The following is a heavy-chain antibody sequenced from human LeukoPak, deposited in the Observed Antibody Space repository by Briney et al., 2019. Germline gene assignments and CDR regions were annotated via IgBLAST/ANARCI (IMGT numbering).Heavy chain of an antibody. V-gene: IGHV1-69*13. Sequence: VASVKVSCKASGGTFSIYAISWVRQAPGQGLEWMGGIIPIFGTANYAQKFQGRVTITADESTSTAYMELSSLRSEDTAVYYCAREQSFEHPADCWGQGTLVTVSS. CDR1: GGTFSIYA. J-gene: IGHJ4*02. CDR2: IIPIFGTA. D-gene: IGHD1/OR15-1a*01. CDR3: AREQSFEHPADC.